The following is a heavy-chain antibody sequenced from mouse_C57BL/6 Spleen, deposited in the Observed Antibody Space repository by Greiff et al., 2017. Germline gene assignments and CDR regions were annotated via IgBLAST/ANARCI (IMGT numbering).Heavy chain of an antibody. V-gene: IGHV1-22*01. J-gene: IGHJ3*01. CDR2: INPNNGGT. Sequence: EVQLQQSGPELVKPGASVKMSCKASGYTFTDYNMHWVKQSHGKSLEWIGYINPNNGGTSYNQKFKGKATLTVNKSSSTAYMELRSLTSEDSAVYYCARTIYVVGQTFAYWGQGTLVTVSA. D-gene: IGHD1-1*02. CDR1: GYTFTDYN. CDR3: ARTIYVVGQTFAY.